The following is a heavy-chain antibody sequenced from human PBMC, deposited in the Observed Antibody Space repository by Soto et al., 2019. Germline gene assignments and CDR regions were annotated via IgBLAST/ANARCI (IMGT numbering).Heavy chain of an antibody. V-gene: IGHV3-23*01. CDR1: GFTFSSYA. CDR2: ISGSGDST. CDR3: AKGVPGIAVAGTGYFQH. D-gene: IGHD6-19*01. J-gene: IGHJ1*01. Sequence: PGGSLRLSCAASGFTFSSYAMSWVRQAPGKGLEWVSGISGSGDSTYYAASVKGRFTISRDNSKNTLYLQMNSLRAEDTAVYYCAKGVPGIAVAGTGYFQHWGQGTLVTVSS.